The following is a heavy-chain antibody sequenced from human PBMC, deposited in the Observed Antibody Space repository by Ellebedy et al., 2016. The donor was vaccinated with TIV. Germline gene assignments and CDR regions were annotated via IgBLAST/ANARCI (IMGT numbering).Heavy chain of an antibody. CDR3: AKDLGFSVWAFDI. D-gene: IGHD2-8*01. CDR1: GFTFDDYA. V-gene: IGHV3-9*01. J-gene: IGHJ3*02. Sequence: PGGSLRLSCAASGFTFDDYAMHWVRQAPGKGLEWVSGISWNSGSIGYADSVKGRFTISRDNAKNSLYLQMNSLRAEDTALYYCAKDLGFSVWAFDIWGQGTMVTVSS. CDR2: ISWNSGSI.